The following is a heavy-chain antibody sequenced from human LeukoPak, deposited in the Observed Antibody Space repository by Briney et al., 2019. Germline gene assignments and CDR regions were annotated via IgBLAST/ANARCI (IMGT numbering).Heavy chain of an antibody. CDR2: IYTSGST. Sequence: SETLSLTCTVSGGSISSYYWSWIRQPAGKGLEWIGRIYTSGSTNYNPSPKSRVTMSVDTSKNQFSLKLSSVTAADTAVYYCARDHVDTAMVYYYYYYMDVWGKGTTVTVSS. J-gene: IGHJ6*03. V-gene: IGHV4-4*07. D-gene: IGHD5-18*01. CDR3: ARDHVDTAMVYYYYYYMDV. CDR1: GGSISSYY.